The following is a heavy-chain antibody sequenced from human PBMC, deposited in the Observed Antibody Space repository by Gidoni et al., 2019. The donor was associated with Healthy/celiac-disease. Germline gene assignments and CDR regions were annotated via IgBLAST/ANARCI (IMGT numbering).Heavy chain of an antibody. CDR3: ARHFYGASMVRGVMGGMDV. J-gene: IGHJ6*02. CDR1: GGPLSRSSYY. Sequence: QLQLQESGPGLVKPSETLSLTCTVSGGPLSRSSYYWGWIRQPPGKGLEWIGSFYYSGSTYYNPSLKSRVTISVDTSKNQFSLKLSSVTAADTAVYYCARHFYGASMVRGVMGGMDVWGQGTTVTVSS. V-gene: IGHV4-39*01. D-gene: IGHD3-10*01. CDR2: FYYSGST.